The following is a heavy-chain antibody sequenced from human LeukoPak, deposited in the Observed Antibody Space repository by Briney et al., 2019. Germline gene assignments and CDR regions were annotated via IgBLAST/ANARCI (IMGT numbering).Heavy chain of an antibody. V-gene: IGHV1-46*01. CDR3: ARPLDYGSGSP. D-gene: IGHD3-10*01. CDR1: GYTFTNYY. CDR2: INPNSGST. Sequence: ASVKASCKTSGYTFTNYYLHWVRQAPGQGLEWMGIINPNSGSTTYAQKFQGRVTLTRDTSTSTLYMELSSLRSEDTAVYYCARPLDYGSGSPWGQGTLVTVSS. J-gene: IGHJ4*02.